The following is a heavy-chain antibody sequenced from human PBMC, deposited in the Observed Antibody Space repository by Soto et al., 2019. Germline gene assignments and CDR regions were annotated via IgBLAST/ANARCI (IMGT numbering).Heavy chain of an antibody. V-gene: IGHV3-33*01. D-gene: IGHD3-3*01. CDR3: LSGYGYFEN. Sequence: QVQLVESGGGVVQPGRSLRLSCAASGITFSNYCTHWVRQAPGKGLEWVAVIWYDGRDKYYADSVKGRFTISRDNSKNTLYMQMNIMTAADTAVYYCLSGYGYFENWGQVTLVNVSS. CDR2: IWYDGRDK. J-gene: IGHJ4*02. CDR1: GITFSNYC.